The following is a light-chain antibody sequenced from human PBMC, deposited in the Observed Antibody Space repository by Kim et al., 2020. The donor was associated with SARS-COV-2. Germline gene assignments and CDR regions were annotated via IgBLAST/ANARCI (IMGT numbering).Light chain of an antibody. V-gene: IGKV3-11*01. CDR2: DTS. J-gene: IGKJ4*01. Sequence: SPGERATLSCRASQSVSSYLAWYQQKPGKAPRLLIYDTSNRATGIPVRFSGSGSGTDFTLTISSLEPEDFAVYYCQQRSNWPPLTFGGGTKVDIK. CDR3: QQRSNWPPLT. CDR1: QSVSSY.